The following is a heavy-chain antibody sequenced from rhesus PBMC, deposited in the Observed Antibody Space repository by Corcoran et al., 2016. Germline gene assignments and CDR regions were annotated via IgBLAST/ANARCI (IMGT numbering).Heavy chain of an antibody. CDR1: GYTFTNYY. CDR3: TRAIGRGAFDY. V-gene: IGHV1-1*01. D-gene: IGHD3-3*01. CDR2: ISPFNANK. J-gene: IGHJ4*01. Sequence: QVQLVQSGAEIQQPGASVKLSCKASGYTFTNYYMHWVRRAPGQGLEWIGLISPFNANKGYAQDFLGRVTITTDTSTSTDYMELSSLRSEDTAVYYCTRAIGRGAFDYWGQGVLVTVSS.